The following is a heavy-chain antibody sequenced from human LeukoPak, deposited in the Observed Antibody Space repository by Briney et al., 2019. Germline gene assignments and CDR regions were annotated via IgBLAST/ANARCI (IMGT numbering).Heavy chain of an antibody. CDR1: GFTFSSYS. J-gene: IGHJ4*02. CDR2: ISSSSSYI. Sequence: GGSLRLSCAASGFTFSSYSMNWVRQAPRKGLEWVSSISSSSSYIYYADSVKGRFTISRDNAKNSLYLQMNSLRAEDTAVYYCARDWPYLGATDYWGQGTLVTVSS. D-gene: IGHD3-16*01. CDR3: ARDWPYLGATDY. V-gene: IGHV3-21*01.